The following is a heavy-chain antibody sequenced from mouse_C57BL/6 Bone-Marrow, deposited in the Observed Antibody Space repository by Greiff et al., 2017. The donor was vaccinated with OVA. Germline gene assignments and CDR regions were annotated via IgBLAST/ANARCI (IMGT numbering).Heavy chain of an antibody. Sequence: QVQLQQSGAELVKPGASVKLSCKASGYTFTSYWMHWVKQRPGQGLEWIGMIHPNSGSTNYNEKFKSKATLTVDKSSSTAYMQLSSLTSEDSAVYYCAITGTTYYFDYWGQGTTLTVSS. D-gene: IGHD4-1*01. V-gene: IGHV1-64*01. CDR1: GYTFTSYW. CDR2: IHPNSGST. J-gene: IGHJ2*01. CDR3: AITGTTYYFDY.